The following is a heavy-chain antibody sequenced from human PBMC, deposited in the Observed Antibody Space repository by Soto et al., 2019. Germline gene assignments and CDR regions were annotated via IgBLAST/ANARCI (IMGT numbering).Heavy chain of an antibody. CDR3: ARDVGSSWLDP. Sequence: GGPLRLSCAASGFTFSSYSMNWVRQAPGKGLEWVSSISSSSSYIYYADSVKGRFTISRDNAKNSLYLQMNSLRAEDTAVYYCARDVGSSWLDPWGQGTLVTVSS. J-gene: IGHJ5*02. D-gene: IGHD6-13*01. CDR2: ISSSSSYI. CDR1: GFTFSSYS. V-gene: IGHV3-21*01.